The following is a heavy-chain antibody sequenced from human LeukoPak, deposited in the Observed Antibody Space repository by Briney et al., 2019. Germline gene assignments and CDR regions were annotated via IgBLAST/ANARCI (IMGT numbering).Heavy chain of an antibody. CDR3: ARRTSNPVGAIDY. D-gene: IGHD1-26*01. CDR2: ISSSGST. J-gene: IGHJ4*02. Sequence: PSETLSLTCTVSGGSISSSDYYWGWIRQPPEKGLEWIGAISSSGSTYYNPSLKSRVTISVDSSKNQFSLKLSSVTAADTAMYYCARRTSNPVGAIDYWGQGTLVTVSS. CDR1: GGSISSSDYY. V-gene: IGHV4-39*01.